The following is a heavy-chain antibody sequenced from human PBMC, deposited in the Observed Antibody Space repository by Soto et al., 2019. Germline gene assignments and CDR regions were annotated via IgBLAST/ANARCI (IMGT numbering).Heavy chain of an antibody. CDR1: GYTFTHNF. V-gene: IGHV1-2*02. D-gene: IGHD5-18*01. CDR2: INPDSGDT. J-gene: IGHJ4*02. Sequence: GASVKVSCKASGYTFTHNFIHWVRQAPGQGLEWMGSINPDSGDTNYPQKFQGRVIMTSDTSITTAYMELRGLTSDDTAVYYCARGGSSYGYNYWGQGALVTVSS. CDR3: ARGGSSYGYNY.